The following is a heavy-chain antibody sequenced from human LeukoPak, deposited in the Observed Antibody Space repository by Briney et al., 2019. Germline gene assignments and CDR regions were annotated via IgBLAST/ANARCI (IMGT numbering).Heavy chain of an antibody. V-gene: IGHV3-7*01. CDR1: GFTFSSYW. CDR2: IKQDGSEK. D-gene: IGHD4-17*01. CDR3: ARDSDYGDYFDY. J-gene: IGHJ4*02. Sequence: PGGSLRLSCATSGFTFSSYWVSWVRQAPGKGLEWVANIKQDGSEKYYVDSVKGRFTISRDNAKNSLYLQMNSLRAEDTAVYYCARDSDYGDYFDYWGQGTLVTVSS.